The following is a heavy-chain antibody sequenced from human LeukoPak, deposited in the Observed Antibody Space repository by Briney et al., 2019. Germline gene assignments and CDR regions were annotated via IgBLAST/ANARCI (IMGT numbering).Heavy chain of an antibody. CDR3: ASTPAVTTTIGGHAGLMHEAFDI. Sequence: ASVKVSCKASGYTFTSYDINWVRQAPGQGLECMGWINPNSGVTNYAQKFQGRVTMTRDASVTTAYMQLSRLRSDDTAVYYCASTPAVTTTIGGHAGLMHEAFDIWGQGTLVIVSS. CDR1: GYTFTSYD. V-gene: IGHV1-2*02. D-gene: IGHD4-17*01. CDR2: INPNSGVT. J-gene: IGHJ3*02.